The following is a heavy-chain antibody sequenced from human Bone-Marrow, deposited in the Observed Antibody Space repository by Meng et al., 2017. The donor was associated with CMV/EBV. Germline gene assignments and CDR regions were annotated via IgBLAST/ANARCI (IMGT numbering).Heavy chain of an antibody. J-gene: IGHJ6*02. V-gene: IGHV4-61*01. CDR3: ARGGITIFGVVIMRPYYYYGMDV. CDR2: IYYSGST. D-gene: IGHD3-3*01. Sequence: GSLRLSCTVSGGSVSSGSYYWSWIRQPPGKGLEWIGYIYYSGSTNYNPSLKSRVTISVDTSKNQFSLKLSSVTAADTAVYYCARGGITIFGVVIMRPYYYYGMDVWGQGHTVNVSS. CDR1: GGSVSSGSYY.